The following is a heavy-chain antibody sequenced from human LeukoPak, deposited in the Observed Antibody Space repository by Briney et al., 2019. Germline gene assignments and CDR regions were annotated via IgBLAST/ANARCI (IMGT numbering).Heavy chain of an antibody. CDR3: ARGRYCSSTSCYYRIAYYFDY. J-gene: IGHJ4*02. V-gene: IGHV4-34*01. CDR2: INHSGST. CDR1: GGSFSGYY. Sequence: SETLSLTCAVYGGSFSGYYWSWIRHPPGKGLEWLGEINHSGSTNYNPSLKSRVTISVDTSKNQFSLKLSSVTAADTAVYYCARGRYCSSTSCYYRIAYYFDYWGQGTLVTVSS. D-gene: IGHD2-2*01.